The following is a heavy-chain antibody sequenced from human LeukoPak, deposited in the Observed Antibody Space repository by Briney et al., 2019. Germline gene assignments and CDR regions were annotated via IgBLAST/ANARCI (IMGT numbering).Heavy chain of an antibody. CDR2: ISSSSSYI. D-gene: IGHD6-13*01. V-gene: IGHV3-21*01. CDR1: GFTFDDYG. J-gene: IGHJ4*02. CDR3: ARQTGIAAAGTVGGYFDY. Sequence: PGGSLRLSCAASGFTFDDYGMNWVRQAPGKGLEWVSSISSSSSYIYYADSVKGRFTISRDNAKNSLYLQMNSLRAEDTAVYYCARQTGIAAAGTVGGYFDYWGQGTLVTVSS.